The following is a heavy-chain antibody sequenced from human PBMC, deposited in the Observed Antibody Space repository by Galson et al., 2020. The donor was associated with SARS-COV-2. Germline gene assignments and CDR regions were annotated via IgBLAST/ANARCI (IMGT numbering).Heavy chain of an antibody. CDR1: GFTFSLHH. Sequence: GGSLRLSCEASGFTFSLHHMHWVRQAPGKGLEWVAASSPAGTTEYYADFAKGRFTISRDNSKSTLFLQMNGLRVDDTAVYYCVRDKLGDKLELDYWGQGTLVTVSS. CDR2: SSPAGTTE. D-gene: IGHD6-6*01. CDR3: VRDKLGDKLELDY. V-gene: IGHV3-30*03. J-gene: IGHJ4*02.